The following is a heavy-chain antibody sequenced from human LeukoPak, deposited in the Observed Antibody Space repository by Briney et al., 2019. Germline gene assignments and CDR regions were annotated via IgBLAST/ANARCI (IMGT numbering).Heavy chain of an antibody. D-gene: IGHD1-26*01. V-gene: IGHV3-23*01. CDR3: AKAGLIVGATPSFFDY. CDR1: GFTFSNYA. J-gene: IGHJ4*02. CDR2: FSDSGFNT. Sequence: GGSLRLSCAASGFTFSNYAMSWVRQAPGKGLEWVSTFSDSGFNTYHADSVKGRFTISRDNSKNTLYLQMNSLRAEDTAVYYCAKAGLIVGATPSFFDYWGQGTLVTVSS.